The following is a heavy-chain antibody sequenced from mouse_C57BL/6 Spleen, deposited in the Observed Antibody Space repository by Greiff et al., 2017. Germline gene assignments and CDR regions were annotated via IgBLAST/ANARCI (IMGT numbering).Heavy chain of an antibody. V-gene: IGHV1-15*01. J-gene: IGHJ3*01. CDR3: TRSGYFGSSAWFSY. CDR2: IDPDTGGT. CDR1: GYTFTDYE. D-gene: IGHD1-1*01. Sequence: QVQLKQPGAELVRPGASVTMSCKASGYTFTDYEMNWVKQTPVHGLEWIGAIDPDTGGTAYNQKFKGKAILTADNSSSTAYMGLRSLTSEDSAVFYCTRSGYFGSSAWFSYLGHETLVTVSA.